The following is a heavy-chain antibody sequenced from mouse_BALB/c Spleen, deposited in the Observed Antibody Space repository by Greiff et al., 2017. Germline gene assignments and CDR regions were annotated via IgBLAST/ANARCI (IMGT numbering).Heavy chain of an antibody. Sequence: EVQLVESGGGLVKPGGSLKLSCAASGFTFSDYYMYWVRQTPEKRLEWVATISDGGSYTYYPDSVKGRFTISRDNAKNNLYLQMSSLKSEDTAMYYCARDRARYDYAMDYWGQGTSVTVSS. CDR2: ISDGGSYT. V-gene: IGHV5-4*02. CDR3: ARDRARYDYAMDY. J-gene: IGHJ4*01. D-gene: IGHD2-14*01. CDR1: GFTFSDYY.